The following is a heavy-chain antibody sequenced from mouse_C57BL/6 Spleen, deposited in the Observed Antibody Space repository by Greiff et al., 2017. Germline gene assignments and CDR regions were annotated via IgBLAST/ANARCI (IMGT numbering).Heavy chain of an antibody. J-gene: IGHJ1*03. CDR3: ARGGDYPPWYFDV. Sequence: EVKLQESGPGLVKPSQSLSLTCSVTGYSITSGYYWNWIRQFPGNKLEWMGYISYDGSNNYNPSLKNRSSITLDTSKNQFFLKLNSVTTEDTATYYCARGGDYPPWYFDVWGTGTTVTVSS. V-gene: IGHV3-6*01. D-gene: IGHD2-4*01. CDR2: ISYDGSN. CDR1: GYSITSGYY.